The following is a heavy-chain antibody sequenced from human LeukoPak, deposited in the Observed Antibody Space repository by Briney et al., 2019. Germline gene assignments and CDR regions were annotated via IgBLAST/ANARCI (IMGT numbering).Heavy chain of an antibody. CDR1: GFTFRSYG. J-gene: IGHJ4*02. CDR2: IRYDGTNK. Sequence: GGSLRLSCAASGFTFRSYGMHWVRQAPGKGLEWVAFIRYDGTNKYQADSVKGRFTISRDNSENTLYLQMNSLRAEDTAVYYCARVVVRGVIIPYYFDYWGQGTLVTVSS. D-gene: IGHD3-10*01. V-gene: IGHV3-30*02. CDR3: ARVVVRGVIIPYYFDY.